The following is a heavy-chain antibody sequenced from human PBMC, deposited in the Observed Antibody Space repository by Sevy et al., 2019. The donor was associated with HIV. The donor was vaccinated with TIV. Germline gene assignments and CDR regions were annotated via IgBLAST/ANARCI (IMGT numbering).Heavy chain of an antibody. J-gene: IGHJ1*01. V-gene: IGHV3-48*02. D-gene: IGHD1-1*01. CDR3: ATGRGFF. CDR1: GFIFSRYA. Sequence: GGSLRFSCVTSGFIFSRYAMIWVRQAPGKGLEWVSYSSSISGPTYYADSVEGRFTISRDNAKNSLFLQMNSLRDEDTAVYYCATGRGFFWGQGTLVTVSS. CDR2: SSSISGPT.